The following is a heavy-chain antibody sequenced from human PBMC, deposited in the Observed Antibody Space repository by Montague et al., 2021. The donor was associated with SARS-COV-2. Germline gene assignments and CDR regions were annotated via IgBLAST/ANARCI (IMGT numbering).Heavy chain of an antibody. Sequence: VKPTQTLTLTCTFSGFSLSTSGMCVSWIRQPPGKALEWLARIDWDDDKYYSTSLETRLTISKDTSKNQVVLTMTNMDPVDTATYYCAREYSSGVYFDYWGQGTLVTVSS. J-gene: IGHJ4*02. CDR1: GFSLSTSGMC. V-gene: IGHV2-70*11. CDR2: IDWDDDK. D-gene: IGHD6-19*01. CDR3: AREYSSGVYFDY.